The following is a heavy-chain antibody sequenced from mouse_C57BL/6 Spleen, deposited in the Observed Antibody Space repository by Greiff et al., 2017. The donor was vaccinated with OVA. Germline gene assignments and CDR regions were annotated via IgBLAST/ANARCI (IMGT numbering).Heavy chain of an antibody. CDR1: GYAFTNYL. CDR3: ARKGYGSSYDYFDY. V-gene: IGHV1-54*01. D-gene: IGHD1-1*01. Sequence: QVQLKQSGAELVRPGTSVKVSCKASGYAFTNYLIEWVKQRPGQGLEWIGVINPGSGGTNYNEKFKGKATLTADKSSSTAYMQLSSLTSEDSAVYFGARKGYGSSYDYFDYWGQGTTLTVSS. CDR2: INPGSGGT. J-gene: IGHJ2*01.